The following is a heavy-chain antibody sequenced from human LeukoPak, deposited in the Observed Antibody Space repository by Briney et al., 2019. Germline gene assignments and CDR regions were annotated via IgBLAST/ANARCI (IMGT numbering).Heavy chain of an antibody. CDR2: MNEYSTTI. V-gene: IGHV3-74*01. Sequence: GGSLRLSCAASGFPFNSFWMHWVRQAPGKGLVWVSDMNEYSTTIRYSDSVKGRFTISRDNAKSILYLQMNNLRAEDTAMYFCARGGVNPVDHWGQGTLVTVSS. CDR1: GFPFNSFW. J-gene: IGHJ4*02. D-gene: IGHD1-14*01. CDR3: ARGGVNPVDH.